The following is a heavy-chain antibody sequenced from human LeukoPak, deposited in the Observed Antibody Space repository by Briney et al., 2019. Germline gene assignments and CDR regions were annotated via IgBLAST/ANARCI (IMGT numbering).Heavy chain of an antibody. CDR1: GFTFSDYY. CDR3: ARLKQEDIVVVPAAINYYYYGMDV. J-gene: IGHJ6*02. Sequence: GGSLRLSCAASGFTFSDYYMSWIRQAPGKGLEWVSYISSSGSTIYYADSVKGRFTISRDNAKNSLYLQMNSLRAEDTAVYYCARLKQEDIVVVPAAINYYYYGMDVWGQGTTVTVSS. D-gene: IGHD2-2*02. CDR2: ISSSGSTI. V-gene: IGHV3-11*01.